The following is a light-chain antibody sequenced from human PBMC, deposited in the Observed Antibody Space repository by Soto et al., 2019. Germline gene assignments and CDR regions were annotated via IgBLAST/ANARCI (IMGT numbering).Light chain of an antibody. Sequence: AIRMTQSPSSLSASTGDRVTITCRASQGISSYLAWYQQKPGKAPKLLIYAASTMQSGVPSRFSVSVSGTDFTLTISCLQSEDFSTYYCQQYYSYPLTFGGGTKVEIK. J-gene: IGKJ4*01. CDR3: QQYYSYPLT. CDR2: AAS. V-gene: IGKV1-8*01. CDR1: QGISSY.